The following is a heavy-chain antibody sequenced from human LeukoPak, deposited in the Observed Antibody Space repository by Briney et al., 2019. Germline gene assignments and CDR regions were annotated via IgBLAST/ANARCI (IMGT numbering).Heavy chain of an antibody. V-gene: IGHV3-53*01. CDR2: IYSGGST. Sequence: GGSLRLSCAASGLTVSSNSMSWVRQAPGKGLEWVSFIYSGGSTYYADSVKGRFTISRDNSKNTLYLQMNSLRADDTAVYYCARVHHSSSWGTDDCWGQGTLVTVSS. CDR1: GLTVSSNS. CDR3: ARVHHSSSWGTDDC. D-gene: IGHD6-13*01. J-gene: IGHJ4*02.